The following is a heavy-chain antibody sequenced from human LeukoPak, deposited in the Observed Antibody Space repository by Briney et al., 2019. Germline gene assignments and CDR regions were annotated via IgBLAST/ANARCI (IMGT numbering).Heavy chain of an antibody. Sequence: PSETLSLTCAVYGGSFSGYYWSWIRQPPGKGLEWIGEINHSGSTNYNPSLKSRVTISVDTSKNQFSLKLSSVTAADTAVYYCARGYSSSSPYYYYGMDVWGQGTTVTVPS. D-gene: IGHD6-6*01. J-gene: IGHJ6*02. CDR1: GGSFSGYY. V-gene: IGHV4-34*01. CDR2: INHSGST. CDR3: ARGYSSSSPYYYYGMDV.